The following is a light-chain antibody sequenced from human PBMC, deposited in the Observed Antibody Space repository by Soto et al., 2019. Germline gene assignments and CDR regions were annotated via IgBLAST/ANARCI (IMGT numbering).Light chain of an antibody. Sequence: QSGLTQPPSVSAAPGQKVTISCSGSSSNIGNNFVSWYQQLPGTAPKLLIYDNNKRPSGIPDRFSGSTSGTSATLGITGLQTGDEADYYRGTWDESLSVYVFGTGTKVTV. CDR3: GTWDESLSVYV. V-gene: IGLV1-51*01. CDR2: DNN. J-gene: IGLJ1*01. CDR1: SSNIGNNF.